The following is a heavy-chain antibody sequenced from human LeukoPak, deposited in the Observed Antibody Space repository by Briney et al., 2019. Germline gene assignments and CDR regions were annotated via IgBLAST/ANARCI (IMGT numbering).Heavy chain of an antibody. V-gene: IGHV1-3*01. J-gene: IGHJ4*02. D-gene: IGHD3-10*01. Sequence: ASVRVSCKASGYTSTTYPISWVCQPPGQRLEWMGWINVGNGDTKYSQKFQSRVTITRDTSASTAYMEVSSLRSEETAVYYCARDRAGQLDYWGQGTLVTVSS. CDR1: GYTSTTYP. CDR2: INVGNGDT. CDR3: ARDRAGQLDY.